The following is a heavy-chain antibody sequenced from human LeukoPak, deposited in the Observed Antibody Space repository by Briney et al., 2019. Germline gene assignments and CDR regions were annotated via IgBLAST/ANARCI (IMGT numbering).Heavy chain of an antibody. V-gene: IGHV1-69*13. CDR3: ARRSYRGVIGVYYYYYMDV. Sequence: SVKVSCKASGGTFSSYAISWVRQAPGQGLEWMGGVIPIFGTANYAQKFQGRVTITADESTSTAYMELSSLRSEDTAVYYCARRSYRGVIGVYYYYYMDVWGKGTPVTVSS. CDR1: GGTFSSYA. D-gene: IGHD3-16*02. CDR2: VIPIFGTA. J-gene: IGHJ6*03.